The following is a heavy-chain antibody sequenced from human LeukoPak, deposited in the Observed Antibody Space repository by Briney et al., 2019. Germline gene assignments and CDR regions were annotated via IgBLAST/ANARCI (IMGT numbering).Heavy chain of an antibody. CDR1: GGSISSSSYY. D-gene: IGHD2-2*01. V-gene: IGHV4-39*01. J-gene: IGHJ4*02. CDR3: ARQICSSTSCYPYYFDY. Sequence: PSETLSLTCTVSGGSISSSSYYWGWIRQPPGKGLEWIGSIYYSGSTYYNPSLKSRVTISVDTFKNQFSLKLSSVTAADTAVYYCARQICSSTSCYPYYFDYWGQGTLVTVSS. CDR2: IYYSGST.